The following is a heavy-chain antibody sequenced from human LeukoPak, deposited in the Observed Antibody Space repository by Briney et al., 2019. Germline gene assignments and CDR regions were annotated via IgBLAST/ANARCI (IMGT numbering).Heavy chain of an antibody. J-gene: IGHJ4*02. V-gene: IGHV3-48*01. CDR1: GGTFSKFY. CDR2: ITDSGRNI. Sequence: LGGSLRLSCAASGGTFSKFYMNWVRQAPGKGLEWVAYITDSGRNIYYADSVKGRFTISRDNSKNTLYLQMNSLRAEDTAVYYCAKGLPGYSGYDSYFDYWGQGTLVTVSS. D-gene: IGHD5-12*01. CDR3: AKGLPGYSGYDSYFDY.